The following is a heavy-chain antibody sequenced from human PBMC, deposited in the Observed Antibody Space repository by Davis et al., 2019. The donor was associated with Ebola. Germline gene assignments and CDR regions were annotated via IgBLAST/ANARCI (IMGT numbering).Heavy chain of an antibody. CDR1: GFTFSSYG. CDR3: ARAFLWERRSGPFGY. V-gene: IGHV3-33*01. D-gene: IGHD1-1*01. J-gene: IGHJ4*02. Sequence: GESLKISCAASGFTFSSYGMHWVRQAPGKGLEWVAVIWYDGSNKYYADSVKGRFTISRDNSKNTLYLQMNSLRAEATAVYYCARAFLWERRSGPFGYWGQGTLVTVSS. CDR2: IWYDGSNK.